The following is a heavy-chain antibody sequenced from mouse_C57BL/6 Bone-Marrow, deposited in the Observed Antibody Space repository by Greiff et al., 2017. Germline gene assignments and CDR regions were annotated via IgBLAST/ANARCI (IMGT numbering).Heavy chain of an antibody. J-gene: IGHJ3*01. CDR2: LWGVGST. V-gene: IGHV2-6*01. CDR1: GFSLTSYG. D-gene: IGHD1-1*01. Sequence: VQLVESGPGLVAPSQSLSITCTVSGFSLTSYGVDWVGPSPGRGLVWLGVLWGVGSTNYNSAHKSKLSFSKDNSKSQVFLKMNSLQTDDTAMYYCASGYYGSSYERFAYWGQGTLVTVSA. CDR3: ASGYYGSSYERFAY.